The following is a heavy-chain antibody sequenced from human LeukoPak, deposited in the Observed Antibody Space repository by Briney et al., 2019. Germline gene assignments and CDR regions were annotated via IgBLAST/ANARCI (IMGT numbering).Heavy chain of an antibody. CDR3: ARGDY. CDR1: RYSFTSYD. Sequence: ASVKVSCKASRYSFTSYDINWVRQATGQGLEWVGSMNPNSGNTDYAQKLQGRITMTRSTSISTAYMELSSLRSEDTAVYYCARGDYWGQGTLVTVSS. V-gene: IGHV1-8*01. CDR2: MNPNSGNT. J-gene: IGHJ4*02.